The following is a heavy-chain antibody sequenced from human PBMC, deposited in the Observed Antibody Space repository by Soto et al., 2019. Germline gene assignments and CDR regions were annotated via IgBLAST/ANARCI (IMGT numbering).Heavy chain of an antibody. CDR3: AHRRGGYNWDDAHFDY. CDR2: IYWDDDK. Sequence: QITLKESGPTLVKPTQTLTLTCTFSGFSLSTTGVGVGWIRQPPGKALEWLALIYWDDDKRYSPSLKSRLTITQDTSRNQVILTVTNMDPVDTATYYCAHRRGGYNWDDAHFDYWGQGTLVTVSS. V-gene: IGHV2-5*02. D-gene: IGHD1-20*01. J-gene: IGHJ4*02. CDR1: GFSLSTTGVG.